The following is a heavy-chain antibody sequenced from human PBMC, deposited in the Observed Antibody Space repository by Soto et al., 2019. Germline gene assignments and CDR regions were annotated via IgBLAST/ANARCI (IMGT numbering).Heavy chain of an antibody. J-gene: IGHJ1*01. CDR2: IYYSGST. D-gene: IGHD1-26*01. CDR1: GGSISSYY. V-gene: IGHV4-59*01. CDR3: AREGGSYSAEYFQH. Sequence: SETLSLTCTVSGGSISSYYWSWIRQPPGKGLEWIGYIYYSGSTNYNPSLKSRVTISVDTSKNQFSLKLSSVTAADTAVYYCAREGGSYSAEYFQHWGQGTLVTVSS.